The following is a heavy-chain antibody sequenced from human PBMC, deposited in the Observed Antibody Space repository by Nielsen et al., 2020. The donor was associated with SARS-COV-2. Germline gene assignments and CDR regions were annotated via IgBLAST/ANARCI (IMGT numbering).Heavy chain of an antibody. J-gene: IGHJ3*02. CDR1: GFTFSSYA. D-gene: IGHD6-13*01. CDR3: ARDLGSRGSWYHAFDI. CDR2: ISYDGSNK. Sequence: GSLRLSCGASGFTFSSYAMHWVRQAPGKGLEWVAVISYDGSNKYYADSVKGRFTISRDNSKNTLYLQMNSLRAEDTAVYYCARDLGSRGSWYHAFDIWGQGTMVTVSS. V-gene: IGHV3-30-3*01.